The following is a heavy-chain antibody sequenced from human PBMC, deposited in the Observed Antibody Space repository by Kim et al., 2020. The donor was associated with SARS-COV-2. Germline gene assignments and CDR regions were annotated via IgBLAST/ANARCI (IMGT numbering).Heavy chain of an antibody. CDR2: IYPGDSDT. J-gene: IGHJ6*02. CDR3: ARQRWSYGVTYYYYYGMDM. D-gene: IGHD1-26*01. CDR1: GYSFTSYW. V-gene: IGHV5-51*01. Sequence: GESLKISCKGSGYSFTSYWIGWVRQMPGKGLEWMGIIYPGDSDTRYSPSFQGQVAISADKSISTAYLQWSSMKAEDTAMCYCARQRWSYGVTYYYYYGMDMWGQGTTVTVSS.